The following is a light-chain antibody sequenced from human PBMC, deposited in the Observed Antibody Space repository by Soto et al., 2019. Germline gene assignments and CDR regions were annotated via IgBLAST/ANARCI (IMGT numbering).Light chain of an antibody. V-gene: IGKV3-15*01. J-gene: IGKJ5*01. CDR1: QSIGSY. Sequence: EIVLTQSPGTLSLSPGERATLSCRASQSIGSYLAWYQHKLGQPPRLLIYGASTRATGIPARFSGSGSGTEFTLTISSLQSEDFAVYYCQQYNSYPLTFGQGTRLENK. CDR3: QQYNSYPLT. CDR2: GAS.